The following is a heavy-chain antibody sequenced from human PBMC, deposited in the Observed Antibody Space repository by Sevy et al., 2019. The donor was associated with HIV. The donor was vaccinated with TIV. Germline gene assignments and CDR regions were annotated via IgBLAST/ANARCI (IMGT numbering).Heavy chain of an antibody. V-gene: IGHV3-21*05. CDR2: ISSRSSYI. CDR1: GFIFSDYD. D-gene: IGHD2-8*02. Sequence: GGSLRLSCAAPGFIFSDYDMNWVRQAPGKGLEWISVISSRSSYIKYADSLKGRVTISRDNANNSLFLRLNSLGAEDTADYYCARAVDDDDIGGVHYWGQGALGTVS. J-gene: IGHJ4*02. CDR3: ARAVDDDDIGGVHY.